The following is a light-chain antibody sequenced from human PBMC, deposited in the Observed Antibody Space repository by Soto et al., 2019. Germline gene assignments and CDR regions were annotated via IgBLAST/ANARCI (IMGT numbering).Light chain of an antibody. CDR1: KSVSSN. CDR3: QQYNNWLWT. V-gene: IGKV3-15*01. J-gene: IGKJ1*01. CDR2: GAS. Sequence: EIVMTQSPATLSVSPGERATLSCRASKSVSSNLAWYQQKPGQAPRLLIYGASTRATGIPARFSGSGSGTEFTLTISSLQSEDFAVYYCQQYNNWLWTFGQGTKVEIQ.